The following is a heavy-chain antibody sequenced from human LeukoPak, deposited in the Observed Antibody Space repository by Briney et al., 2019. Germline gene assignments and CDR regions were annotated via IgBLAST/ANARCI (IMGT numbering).Heavy chain of an antibody. V-gene: IGHV1-18*01. CDR1: GYTYTTYG. CDR3: ARTSHESVLYWSDP. Sequence: ASVKVSCKASGYTYTTYGIGWVRQAPGQGLEWMGWISGYNGNTNYAQKFQGRVTMTTDTSTSTAYMELRSLRSDDTAVYYCARTSHESVLYWSDPWGQGTLVNVSS. CDR2: ISGYNGNT. D-gene: IGHD3-16*01. J-gene: IGHJ5*02.